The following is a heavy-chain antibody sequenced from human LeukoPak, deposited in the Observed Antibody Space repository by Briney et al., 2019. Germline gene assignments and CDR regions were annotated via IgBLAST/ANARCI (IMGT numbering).Heavy chain of an antibody. CDR2: ICPGDSDT. Sequence: GESLKISCKGSGYSFTSYWIGWVRQMPGKGLERMGIICPGDSDTRYSPSFQGQVTISADKSISTAYLQWSSLKASDTAMYYCARRYCSSTSCYGGEFDYWGQGTLVTVSS. V-gene: IGHV5-51*01. J-gene: IGHJ4*02. CDR3: ARRYCSSTSCYGGEFDY. D-gene: IGHD2-2*01. CDR1: GYSFTSYW.